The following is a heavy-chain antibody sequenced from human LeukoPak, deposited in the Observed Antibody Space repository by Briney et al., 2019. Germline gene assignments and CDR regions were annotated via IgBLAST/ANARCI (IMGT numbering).Heavy chain of an antibody. V-gene: IGHV3-33*01. CDR3: ARERRSYYDSRDFDY. D-gene: IGHD3-22*01. CDR1: GFTFSSYG. J-gene: IGHJ4*02. CDR2: IWYDGSNK. Sequence: GRSLRLSCAASGFTFSSYGMHWVRQAPGKGLEWVAVIWYDGSNKYYADSVKGRFTISRDNSKNTLYLQMNSLRAEDTAVYYCARERRSYYDSRDFDYWGQGTLVTVSS.